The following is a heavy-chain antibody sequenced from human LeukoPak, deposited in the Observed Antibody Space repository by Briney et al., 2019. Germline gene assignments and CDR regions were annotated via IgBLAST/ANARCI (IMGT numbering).Heavy chain of an antibody. CDR3: ARATPPTDSGSYYGLGY. V-gene: IGHV3-66*01. Sequence: GGSLRLSCAASGFTVSSNYMSWVRQAPGKGLEWVSVIYSGGSTYYADSVKGRLTISRDNSKNTLYLQMNSLRAEDTAVYYCARATPPTDSGSYYGLGYWGKGTLVTVSS. J-gene: IGHJ4*02. CDR2: IYSGGST. CDR1: GFTVSSNY. D-gene: IGHD1-26*01.